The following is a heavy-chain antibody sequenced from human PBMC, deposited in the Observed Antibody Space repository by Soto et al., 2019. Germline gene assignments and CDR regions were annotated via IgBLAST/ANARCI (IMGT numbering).Heavy chain of an antibody. D-gene: IGHD3-10*01. CDR2: VIRLIGKV. CDR3: GRGVTIFGSAPRDLPPDV. CDR1: GGSFTSFS. Sequence: LEQSGAEVRSPGSSVTISCKASGGSFTSFSIDWVRQAPGEGLEWIGGVIRLIGKVRYSPTFQNRVTMTTDESANTAFLHLRRLTSDDTAVYFCGRGVTIFGSAPRDLPPDVWGRGTALIVSS. J-gene: IGHJ6*02. V-gene: IGHV1-69*05.